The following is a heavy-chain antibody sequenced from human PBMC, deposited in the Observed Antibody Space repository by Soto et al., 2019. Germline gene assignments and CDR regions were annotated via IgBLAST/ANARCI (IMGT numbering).Heavy chain of an antibody. CDR3: ARSNWNYVIRSTYYYYMDV. CDR1: GGSISSSSYY. D-gene: IGHD1-7*01. CDR2: IYYSGST. J-gene: IGHJ6*03. V-gene: IGHV4-39*01. Sequence: SETLSLTCTVSGGSISSSSYYWGWIRQPPGKGLEWIGSIYYSGSTYYNPSLKSRVTISVDTSKNQFSLKLSSVTAADTAVYYCARSNWNYVIRSTYYYYMDVWGKGTTVTVSS.